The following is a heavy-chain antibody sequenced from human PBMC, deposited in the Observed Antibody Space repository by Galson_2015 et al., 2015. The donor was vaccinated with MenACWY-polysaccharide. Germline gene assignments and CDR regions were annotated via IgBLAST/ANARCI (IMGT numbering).Heavy chain of an antibody. CDR2: INQDESEK. CDR3: ARTRIVGAHWFDC. Sequence: LRLSCAASGLTFSRYAIHWVRQAPGKGLEWVASINQDESEKHYVDSVKGRFTVSRDNAKNSVYLQMNSLRAEDTAVYYCARTRIVGAHWFDCWGQGTLVTVSS. D-gene: IGHD1-26*01. J-gene: IGHJ4*02. V-gene: IGHV3-7*01. CDR1: GLTFSRYA.